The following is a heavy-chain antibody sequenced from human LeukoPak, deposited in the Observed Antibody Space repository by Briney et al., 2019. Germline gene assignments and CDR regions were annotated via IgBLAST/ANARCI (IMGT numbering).Heavy chain of an antibody. Sequence: SETLSLTCSVSGGSISSYAWSWIRQSAGKGLEWIGRIYTTGSTNYNPSLKSRVTISVDKSKNQFSLRLNSVTAADTAVYYCAREREYYYMDVWGEGTTVSVSS. J-gene: IGHJ6*03. CDR1: GGSISSYA. D-gene: IGHD1-26*01. CDR2: IYTTGST. V-gene: IGHV4-4*07. CDR3: AREREYYYMDV.